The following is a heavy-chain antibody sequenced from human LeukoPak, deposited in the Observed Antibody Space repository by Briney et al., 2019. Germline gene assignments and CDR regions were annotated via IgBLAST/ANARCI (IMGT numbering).Heavy chain of an antibody. CDR2: ISWNSGSI. CDR3: ARDRGLAYGMDV. J-gene: IGHJ6*02. D-gene: IGHD3/OR15-3a*01. CDR1: GFTFDDYA. V-gene: IGHV3-9*01. Sequence: GGSLRLSCAASGFTFDDYAMHWVREAPGKGLEWVSGISWNSGSIGYADSVKGRFTISRDNAKNSLYLQMNSLRAEDTAVYYCARDRGLAYGMDVWGQGTTVTVSS.